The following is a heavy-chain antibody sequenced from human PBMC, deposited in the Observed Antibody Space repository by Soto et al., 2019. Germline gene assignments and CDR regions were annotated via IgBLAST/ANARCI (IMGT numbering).Heavy chain of an antibody. CDR2: VHHSGTT. Sequence: SETLSLTCTVSGASISSYYGTWIRQSPGKGPEWIGYVHHSGTTNYNPSLESRVTMSLDTSKNQFSLKLNAVTAADTAVYYCATRPRGGSYFGGFDVWGRGTLVTVSS. D-gene: IGHD2-21*01. CDR3: ATRPRGGSYFGGFDV. CDR1: GASISSYY. J-gene: IGHJ5*02. V-gene: IGHV4-59*01.